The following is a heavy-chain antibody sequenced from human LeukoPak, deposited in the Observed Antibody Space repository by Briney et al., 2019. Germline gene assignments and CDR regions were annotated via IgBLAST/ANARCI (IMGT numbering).Heavy chain of an antibody. CDR3: ARGDYGDYLIYPQFDY. CDR2: IIPIFGTA. Sequence: SVKVSCNASGGTFSSYAISWVRQAPGQGLEWMGGIIPIFGTANYAQKFQGRVTITADESTSTAYMELSSLRSEDTAVYYCARGDYGDYLIYPQFDYWGQGTLVTVSS. CDR1: GGTFSSYA. J-gene: IGHJ4*02. V-gene: IGHV1-69*01. D-gene: IGHD4-17*01.